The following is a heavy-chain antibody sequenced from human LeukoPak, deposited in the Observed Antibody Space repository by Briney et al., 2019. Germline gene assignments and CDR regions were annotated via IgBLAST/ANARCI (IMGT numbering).Heavy chain of an antibody. Sequence: PGGPLILSCAGSGSTFGAYGMHWFRRPPGKGREWVAVIVDDGSRAFYAASVKGRFTISRDNSKNTMSVQMDDLRAEDTAVYYWTRYNNERFDYLGQGALVTGSS. CDR3: TRYNNERFDY. CDR2: IVDDGSRA. V-gene: IGHV3-33*01. CDR1: GSTFGAYG. D-gene: IGHD1-14*01. J-gene: IGHJ4*02.